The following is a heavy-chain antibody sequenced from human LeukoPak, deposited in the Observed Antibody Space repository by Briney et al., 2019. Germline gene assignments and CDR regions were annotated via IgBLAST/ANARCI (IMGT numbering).Heavy chain of an antibody. Sequence: GESLKISCKGSGYSFTSYWIGWVRQMPGKGLEWMGIIYPGDSDTRYSPSFQGQVTISADKSISTAYLQWSSLKASDTAMYYCARLYPIRDYYDSTNNWFDPWGQGTLVTVSS. CDR1: GYSFTSYW. D-gene: IGHD3-22*01. CDR3: ARLYPIRDYYDSTNNWFDP. J-gene: IGHJ5*02. V-gene: IGHV5-51*01. CDR2: IYPGDSDT.